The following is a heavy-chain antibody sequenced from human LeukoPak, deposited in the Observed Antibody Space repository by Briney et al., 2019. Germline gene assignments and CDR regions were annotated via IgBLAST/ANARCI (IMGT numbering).Heavy chain of an antibody. V-gene: IGHV1-69*04. CDR3: ARSPWTTVTSYYFDY. Sequence: ASVKVSFKAYGYTFMIHGISWVRQAPGQGLEWMGRIIPILGIANYAQKFQGRVTITADKYTSTAYMELSSLRSEDTAVYYCARSPWTTVTSYYFDYWGQGTLVTVSS. CDR1: GYTFMIHG. CDR2: IIPILGIA. D-gene: IGHD4-17*01. J-gene: IGHJ4*02.